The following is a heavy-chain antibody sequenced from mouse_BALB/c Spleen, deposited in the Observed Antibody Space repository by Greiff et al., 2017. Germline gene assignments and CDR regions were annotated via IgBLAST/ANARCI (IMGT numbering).Heavy chain of an antibody. V-gene: IGHV5-12-2*01. D-gene: IGHD2-4*01. J-gene: IGHJ4*01. Sequence: EVQVVESGGGLVQPGGSLKLSCAASGFTFSSYTMSWVRQTPEKRLEWVAYISNGGGSTYYPDTVKGRFTISRDNAKNTLYLQMSSLKSEDTAMYYCARHDYDGYAMDYWGQGTSVTVSS. CDR2: ISNGGGST. CDR1: GFTFSSYT. CDR3: ARHDYDGYAMDY.